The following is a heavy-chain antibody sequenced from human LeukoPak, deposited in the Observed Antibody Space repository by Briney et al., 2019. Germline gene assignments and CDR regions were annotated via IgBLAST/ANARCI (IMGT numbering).Heavy chain of an antibody. Sequence: SETLSPTCTVSGGSITSYFWTWIRQPPGKGLEWIGYIYHSGTTNYNPSLKSRVTISADTSKNQFSLKLSSVTAADTAVYYCAQKAPYSPAYSQQWGQGTLVTVSS. V-gene: IGHV4-59*01. CDR1: GGSITSYF. J-gene: IGHJ1*01. CDR3: AQKAPYSPAYSQQ. D-gene: IGHD2-15*01. CDR2: IYHSGTT.